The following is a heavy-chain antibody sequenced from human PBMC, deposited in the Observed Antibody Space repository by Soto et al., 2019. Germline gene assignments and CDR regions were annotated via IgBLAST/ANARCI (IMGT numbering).Heavy chain of an antibody. CDR2: INAGNGNT. V-gene: IGHV1-3*01. CDR1: GYTFTNYA. J-gene: IGHJ6*03. CDR3: ARDLGNWNYKYYYYYYMDV. Sequence: GASVKVSSKASGYTFTNYAMHWVRQAPGQRLEWMGWINAGNGNTKYSQKFQGRVTITRDTSASTAYMELSSLRSEDTAVYYCARDLGNWNYKYYYYYYMDVWGKGTTVTVS. D-gene: IGHD1-7*01.